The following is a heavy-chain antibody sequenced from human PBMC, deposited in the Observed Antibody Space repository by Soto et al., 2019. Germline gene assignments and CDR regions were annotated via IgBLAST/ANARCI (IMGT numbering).Heavy chain of an antibody. J-gene: IGHJ3*02. V-gene: IGHV1-18*04. Sequence: ASVKVSCKASGYTFTSYGISWVRQAPGQGLEWMGWISAYNGNTNYAQKLQGRVTMTTDTSTSTAYMELRSLRSDDTAVYYCAVSSSLEWLLPDAFDIWGQGTMVT. CDR2: ISAYNGNT. D-gene: IGHD3-3*01. CDR3: AVSSSLEWLLPDAFDI. CDR1: GYTFTSYG.